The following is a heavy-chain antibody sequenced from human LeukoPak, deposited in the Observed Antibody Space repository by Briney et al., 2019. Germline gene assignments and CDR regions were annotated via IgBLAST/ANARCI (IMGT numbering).Heavy chain of an antibody. CDR1: GYTFTSYD. CDR3: ARGRGGYCSGGSCYDAYYYYMDV. CDR2: MNPNSGNT. D-gene: IGHD2-15*01. V-gene: IGHV1-8*01. Sequence: GASVKVSCKASGYTFTSYDINWVRQATGQGLEWMGWMNPNSGNTGYAQKFQGRVTMTRNTSISTAYMELSSLRSEDTAVYYCARGRGGYCSGGSCYDAYYYYMDVWGKGTTVTVSS. J-gene: IGHJ6*03.